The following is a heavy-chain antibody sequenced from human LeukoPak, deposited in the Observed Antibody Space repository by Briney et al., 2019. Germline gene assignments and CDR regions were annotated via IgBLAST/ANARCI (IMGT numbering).Heavy chain of an antibody. Sequence: GGSLRLSCAASGFTFSSYAMHWVRQAPGKGLEWVAVISYDGSNKYYADSVKGRFTISRDNSKNTLYLQMNSLRAEDTAVYYCAREEWLSQAAYDYWGQGTLVTVSS. D-gene: IGHD3-3*01. CDR1: GFTFSSYA. CDR3: AREEWLSQAAYDY. V-gene: IGHV3-30*04. CDR2: ISYDGSNK. J-gene: IGHJ4*02.